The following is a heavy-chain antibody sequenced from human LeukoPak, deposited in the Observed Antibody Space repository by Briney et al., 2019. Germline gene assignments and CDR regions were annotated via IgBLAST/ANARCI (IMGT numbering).Heavy chain of an antibody. D-gene: IGHD6-13*01. CDR1: GFTFSSYS. V-gene: IGHV3-21*01. Sequence: GGSLRLSCAASGFTFSSYSMNWVRQAPGKGLEWVSSISSSSSYIYYADSVKGRFTISRDNAKNSLYLQMNSLRAEDTAVYYCARDFIAAATSVRNPLFDYWGQGTLVTVSS. J-gene: IGHJ4*02. CDR2: ISSSSSYI. CDR3: ARDFIAAATSVRNPLFDY.